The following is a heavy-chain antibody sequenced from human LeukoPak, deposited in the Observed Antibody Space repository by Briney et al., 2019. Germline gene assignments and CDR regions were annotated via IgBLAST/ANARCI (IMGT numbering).Heavy chain of an antibody. V-gene: IGHV3-66*01. D-gene: IGHD4-17*01. CDR2: IYANGDT. Sequence: GGSLRLSCAASGLTVNNNYWHWVRQAPGQGLEWVSIIYANGDTLYTASVRGRFTFSRDSSKDTLYLQMNSLRAEDTAVYYCTHGDYPFTYWGQGTLVTVSS. CDR1: GLTVNNNY. J-gene: IGHJ4*02. CDR3: THGDYPFTY.